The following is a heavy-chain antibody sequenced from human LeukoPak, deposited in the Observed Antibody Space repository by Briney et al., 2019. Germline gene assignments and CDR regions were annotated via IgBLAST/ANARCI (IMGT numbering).Heavy chain of an antibody. CDR3: ARDRREQQNWFDP. CDR1: GYTFTGYY. D-gene: IGHD6-13*01. CDR2: INPNSGGT. V-gene: IGHV1-2*02. Sequence: ASVKVSCKASGYTFTGYYMHWVRQAPGQGLEWMGWINPNSGGTNYAQKFQGRVTMTRDTSISTAYMELSRLRSDDTAVYYCARDRREQQNWFDPWGQGTLVTVSS. J-gene: IGHJ5*02.